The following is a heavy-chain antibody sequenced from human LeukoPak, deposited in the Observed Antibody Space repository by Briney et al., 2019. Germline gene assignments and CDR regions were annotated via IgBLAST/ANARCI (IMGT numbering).Heavy chain of an antibody. J-gene: IGHJ4*02. CDR2: IYSGDDT. Sequence: GGSLRLSCAASGFTVSSNYMSWVRQAPGKGLEWVSVIYSGDDTYYAESVKGRFTISRDNSQNTLFLQVNSLRAEDTAVYYCARDLRGSIVRYFDYWGQGTLVTVSS. CDR3: ARDLRGSIVRYFDY. D-gene: IGHD3-9*01. V-gene: IGHV3-53*01. CDR1: GFTVSSNY.